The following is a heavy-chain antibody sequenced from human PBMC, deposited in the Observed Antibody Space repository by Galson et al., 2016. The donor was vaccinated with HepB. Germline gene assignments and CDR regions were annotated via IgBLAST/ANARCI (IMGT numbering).Heavy chain of an antibody. D-gene: IGHD2-8*01. J-gene: IGHJ6*01. Sequence: WLGRTFYRSKWQTDYAVSVASRITINPDTSKNHFSLQLHSVPPEDTAVYSCARVQMLGRGLDLWGQGTTVTVSS. CDR3: ARVQMLGRGLDL. V-gene: IGHV6-1*01. CDR2: TFYRSKWQT.